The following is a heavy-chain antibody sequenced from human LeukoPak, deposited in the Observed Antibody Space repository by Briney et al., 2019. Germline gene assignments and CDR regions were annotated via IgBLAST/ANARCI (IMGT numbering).Heavy chain of an antibody. CDR2: ISSNGRTI. D-gene: IGHD5-18*01. CDR1: GFTFSSYA. Sequence: GGSLRLSCAASGFTFSSYAMSWVRQAPEKGLEWVSYISSNGRTIYYADSVKGRFTISRDNAKNSLYLQMNSLRAEDTAVYYCARGMEGYSYGFDYWGQGTLVTVSS. J-gene: IGHJ4*02. CDR3: ARGMEGYSYGFDY. V-gene: IGHV3-48*04.